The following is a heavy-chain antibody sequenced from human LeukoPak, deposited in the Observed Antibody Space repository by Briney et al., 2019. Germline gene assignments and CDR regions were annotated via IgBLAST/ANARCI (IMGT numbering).Heavy chain of an antibody. Sequence: ASVKVSCKASGYIFTNYIIHWVRQAPGQRLEWMGWINAGNGNRRYSQNFQGRITITRDTSATTAYMELSSLRPEDTAVYYCARTTRSWYEDNDAFDIWGQGTTVTVSS. CDR2: INAGNGNR. CDR3: ARTTRSWYEDNDAFDI. D-gene: IGHD6-13*01. J-gene: IGHJ3*02. CDR1: GYIFTNYI. V-gene: IGHV1-3*01.